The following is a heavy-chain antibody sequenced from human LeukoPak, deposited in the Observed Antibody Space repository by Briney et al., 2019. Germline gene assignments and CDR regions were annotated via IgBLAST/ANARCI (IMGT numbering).Heavy chain of an antibody. CDR2: IKQDGSEK. CDR1: GFTFSSYW. V-gene: IGHV3-7*01. CDR3: ARARRYLGYCSGGSCYGYFDY. J-gene: IGHJ4*02. D-gene: IGHD2-15*01. Sequence: GGSLRLSCAASGFTFSSYWMSWVRQAPGKGLEWVANIKQDGSEKYYVDSVKGRFTISRDNAKNSLYLQMNSLRAEDTAVYYCARARRYLGYCSGGSCYGYFDYWGQGTLVTVSS.